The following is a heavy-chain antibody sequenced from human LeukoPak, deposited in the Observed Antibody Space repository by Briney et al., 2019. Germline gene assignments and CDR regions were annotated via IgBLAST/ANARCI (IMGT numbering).Heavy chain of an antibody. J-gene: IGHJ3*02. D-gene: IGHD3-16*02. V-gene: IGHV3-23*01. CDR2: ISGSGGST. Sequence: SGGSLGLSCVASGFTFSNYAMSWVRQAPGKGLEWVSAISGSGGSTYYADSVKGRFTISRDNSKNTLYLQMNSLRAEDTAVYYCALNGREVPSGAFDIWGQGTMVTVSS. CDR3: ALNGREVPSGAFDI. CDR1: GFTFSNYA.